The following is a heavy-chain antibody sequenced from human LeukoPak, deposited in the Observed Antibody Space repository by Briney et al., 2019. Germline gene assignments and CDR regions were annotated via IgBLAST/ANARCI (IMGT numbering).Heavy chain of an antibody. D-gene: IGHD4-17*01. CDR1: GFTFSSYA. CDR2: ISGSGGST. V-gene: IGHV3-23*01. J-gene: IGHJ6*02. CDR3: AKGDGETYYYYYGMDA. Sequence: GGSLRLSCAASGFTFSSYAMSWVRQAPGEGLEWVSAISGSGGSTYYADSVKGRFTISRDNSKNTLYLQMNSLRAEDTAVYYCAKGDGETYYYYYGMDAWGQGTTVTVSS.